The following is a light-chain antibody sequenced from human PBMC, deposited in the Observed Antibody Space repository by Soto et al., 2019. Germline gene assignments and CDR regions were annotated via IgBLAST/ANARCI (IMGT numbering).Light chain of an antibody. J-gene: IGKJ1*01. Sequence: DIQMTQSPSTLSASVGDRVTITCRASQSISSWLAWYQQKPGKAPKLLIYKASSLESGVPSRFSGSGSGTEFTLTISSLQPDDFATYYCQQEVTFGQGTKVDIK. CDR2: KAS. CDR1: QSISSW. CDR3: QQEVT. V-gene: IGKV1-5*03.